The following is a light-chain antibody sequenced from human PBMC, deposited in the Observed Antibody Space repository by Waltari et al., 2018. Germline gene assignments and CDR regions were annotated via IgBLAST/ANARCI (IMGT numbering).Light chain of an antibody. CDR3: QSYDTTLSAVV. J-gene: IGLJ2*01. V-gene: IGLV1-40*03. Sequence: GVSDRFSGFKSGASAFLVITGLQAEDEADYYCQSYDTTLSAVVFGGGTRLTVL.